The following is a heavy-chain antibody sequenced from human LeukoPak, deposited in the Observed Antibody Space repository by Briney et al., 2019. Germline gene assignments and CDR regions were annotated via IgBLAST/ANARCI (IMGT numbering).Heavy chain of an antibody. V-gene: IGHV3-64D*09. CDR2: ISRSGGST. CDR1: VFTFSSFG. J-gene: IGHJ4*02. CDR3: VKDLRHAFMGVVSRYLSY. D-gene: IGHD2-2*01. Sequence: GVSVTLSCSACVFTFSSFGMQWLRQAPGKGLECVAVISRSGGSTYYADSGKFRFTMSRDNSKSTLYLEMSSLRADDTAVYLCVKDLRHAFMGVVSRYLSYSGQGTMVTVSS.